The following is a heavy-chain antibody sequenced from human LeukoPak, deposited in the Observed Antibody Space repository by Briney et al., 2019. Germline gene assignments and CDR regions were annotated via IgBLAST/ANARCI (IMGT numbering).Heavy chain of an antibody. V-gene: IGHV3-48*04. Sequence: PGGSLRLSCAASGFTFSSYSMNWVRQAPGRGLEWVSYISSDAGTIYYADSVKGRFTISRDNAKNSLYLQMNSLRAEDTAVYYCAREAGGWYLDAFDIWGQGTMVTVSS. D-gene: IGHD6-19*01. CDR2: ISSDAGTI. CDR3: AREAGGWYLDAFDI. CDR1: GFTFSSYS. J-gene: IGHJ3*02.